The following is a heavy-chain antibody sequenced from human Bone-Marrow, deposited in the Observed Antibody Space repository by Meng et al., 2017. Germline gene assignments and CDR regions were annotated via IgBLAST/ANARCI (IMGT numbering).Heavy chain of an antibody. D-gene: IGHD5-24*01. J-gene: IGHJ4*02. CDR3: ATSTTTWNPTYYFDW. V-gene: IGHV3-21*01. CDR2: ISSTSTYI. Sequence: GESLKISCAACGFTFSTYSLNWVRQAPGKGLEWVSSISSTSTYIYYADAVKGRFTISRDNAKNALYLRMNSLRAEDTAFYYCATSTTTWNPTYYFDWWGQGTLVTVSS. CDR1: GFTFSTYS.